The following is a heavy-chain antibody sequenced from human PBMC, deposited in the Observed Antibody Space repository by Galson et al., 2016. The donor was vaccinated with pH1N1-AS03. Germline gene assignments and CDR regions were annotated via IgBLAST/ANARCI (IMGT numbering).Heavy chain of an antibody. CDR3: ASAGYHTPGYHY. J-gene: IGHJ4*02. CDR1: GGSMTSPDW. D-gene: IGHD3-16*02. Sequence: SETLSLTCAVSGGSMTSPDWWTWVRQPPGKGLEWIGEVHYSGTTSYNPSLNSRVTMSIDKSNNQFSLNLGSVTAADTAVYFCASAGYHTPGYHYWGQGALVTVS. CDR2: VHYSGTT. V-gene: IGHV4-4*02.